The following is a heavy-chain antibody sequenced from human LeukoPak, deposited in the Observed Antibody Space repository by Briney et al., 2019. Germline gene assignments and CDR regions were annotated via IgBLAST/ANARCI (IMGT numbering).Heavy chain of an antibody. J-gene: IGHJ3*02. CDR3: ARHDSHRITIFGVAGDAFDI. Sequence: SETLSLTGTVSGGSISSYYWSWIRQPPGKGLEWIGYIYYSGSTNYNPSLKSRVTISVDTSKNQFSLKLSSVTAADTAVYYCARHDSHRITIFGVAGDAFDIWGQGTMVTVSS. CDR1: GGSISSYY. D-gene: IGHD3-3*01. CDR2: IYYSGST. V-gene: IGHV4-59*08.